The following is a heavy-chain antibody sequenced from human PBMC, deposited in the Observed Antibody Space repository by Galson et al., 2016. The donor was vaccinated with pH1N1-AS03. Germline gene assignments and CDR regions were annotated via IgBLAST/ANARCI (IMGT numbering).Heavy chain of an antibody. CDR3: AKGVRYAFYAQFDC. CDR1: GFTFSSYA. J-gene: IGHJ4*02. D-gene: IGHD2/OR15-2a*01. V-gene: IGHV3-23*01. CDR2: ISGSGGTT. Sequence: SLRLSCAASGFTFSSYAMSWVRQAPGKGLEWVSAISGSGGTTYYAYSVKGRFTISRDNSKSTLYLQMNSLRAEDTATYYCAKGVRYAFYAQFDCWGQGTLVTVSS.